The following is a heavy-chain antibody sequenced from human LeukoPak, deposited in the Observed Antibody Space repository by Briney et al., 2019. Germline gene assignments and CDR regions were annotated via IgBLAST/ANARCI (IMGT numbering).Heavy chain of an antibody. CDR3: AREWYDYVWGSYRSPKGGWFDP. J-gene: IGHJ5*02. CDR1: GYTFYSHG. V-gene: IGHV1-2*02. CDR2: INPNSGGT. Sequence: ASVKVSCKASGYTFYSHGVTWVRQAPGQGLEWMGWINPNSGGTNYAQKFQGRVTMTRDTSISTAYMELSRLRSDDTAVYYCAREWYDYVWGSYRSPKGGWFDPWGQGTLVTVSS. D-gene: IGHD3-16*02.